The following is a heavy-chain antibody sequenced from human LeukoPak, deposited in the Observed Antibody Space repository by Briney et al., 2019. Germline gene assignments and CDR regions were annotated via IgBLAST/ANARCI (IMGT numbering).Heavy chain of an antibody. CDR2: IYSSGST. CDR1: GGSISSYY. CDR3: ARDQVVAAAGYIDY. Sequence: PSETLSLTCTVSGGSISSYYWSWIRQPPGKGLEWIGRIYSSGSTNYNPSLKSRVTMSVDTSKNQFSLKLNSVTGADTAVYYCARDQVVAAAGYIDYWGQGNLVTVSS. V-gene: IGHV4-4*07. D-gene: IGHD6-13*01. J-gene: IGHJ4*02.